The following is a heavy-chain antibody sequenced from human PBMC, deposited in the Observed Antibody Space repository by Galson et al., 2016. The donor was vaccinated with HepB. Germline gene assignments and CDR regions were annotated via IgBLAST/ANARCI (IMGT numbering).Heavy chain of an antibody. J-gene: IGHJ4*02. Sequence: SCAASGFIFSYAWMSWVRQAPGKGLEWVGRVKSKTDGGTTDYAAPVKGRFTISRDDSKSIAYLQMNSLKTEDTAVYYCSRVVGLDYDFWSGYPGFDYWGQGTLVTVSS. V-gene: IGHV3-15*01. D-gene: IGHD3-3*01. CDR2: VKSKTDGGTT. CDR3: SRVVGLDYDFWSGYPGFDY. CDR1: GFIFSYAW.